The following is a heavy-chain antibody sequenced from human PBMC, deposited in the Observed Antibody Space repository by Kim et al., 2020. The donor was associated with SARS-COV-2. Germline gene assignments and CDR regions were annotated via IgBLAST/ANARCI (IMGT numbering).Heavy chain of an antibody. CDR2: ISAGNGKT. CDR3: AISKWGSYYAMDV. J-gene: IGHJ6*02. Sequence: ASVKVSCKASGNTFTNYDVHWVRQAPGQRLEWMGWISAGNGKTKYSEKFQGRVTIIRDTSASTAYMDLSSLRSDDTAVYYCAISKWGSYYAMDVWGQGTTVIVSS. D-gene: IGHD7-27*01. CDR1: GNTFTNYD. V-gene: IGHV1-3*01.